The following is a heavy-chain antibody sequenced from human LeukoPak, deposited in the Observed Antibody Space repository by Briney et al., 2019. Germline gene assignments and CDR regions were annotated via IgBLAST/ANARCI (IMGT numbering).Heavy chain of an antibody. CDR2: INHSGST. Sequence: SETLSLTCAVYGGSFSGYYWSWIRQPPGKGLEWIGEINHSGSTYYNPSLKSRVTISVDTSKNQFSLKLSSVTAADTAVYYCARHTVGATDYWGQGTLVTVSS. CDR1: GGSFSGYY. CDR3: ARHTVGATDY. J-gene: IGHJ4*02. V-gene: IGHV4-34*01. D-gene: IGHD1-26*01.